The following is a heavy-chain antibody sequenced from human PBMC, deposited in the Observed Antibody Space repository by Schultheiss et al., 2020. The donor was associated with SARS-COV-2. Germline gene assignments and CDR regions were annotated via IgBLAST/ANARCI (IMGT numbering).Heavy chain of an antibody. CDR3: ARDETLDY. Sequence: GGSVRLSCAASGFTFSSYSMNWVRQAPGKGLEWVSSISGSSSYIYYADSVKGRFTISRDNAKNSLYLQMNSLRAEDTAVYSCARDETLDYWGQGTLVTVSS. J-gene: IGHJ4*02. V-gene: IGHV3-21*01. CDR1: GFTFSSYS. CDR2: ISGSSSYI.